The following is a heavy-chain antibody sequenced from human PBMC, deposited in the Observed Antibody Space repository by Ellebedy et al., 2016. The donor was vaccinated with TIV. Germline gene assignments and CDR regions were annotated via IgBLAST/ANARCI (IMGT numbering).Heavy chain of an antibody. D-gene: IGHD6-6*01. CDR2: IYYSGST. V-gene: IGHV4-30-4*01. CDR1: GGSISSGDYY. Sequence: SETLSLXCTVSGGSISSGDYYWSWIRQPPGKGLEWIGYIYYSGSTYYNPSLKSRVIISVDTSKNQFSLKLNSVTAADTAVYYCAREREGSIAARPENYYYYYYMDVWGKGTTVTVSS. J-gene: IGHJ6*03. CDR3: AREREGSIAARPENYYYYYYMDV.